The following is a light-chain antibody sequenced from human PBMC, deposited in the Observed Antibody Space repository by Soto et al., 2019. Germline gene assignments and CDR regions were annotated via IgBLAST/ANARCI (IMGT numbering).Light chain of an antibody. V-gene: IGLV2-8*01. CDR1: SSDVGGNHY. CDR2: EVT. Sequence: QSALTQPHSASGSPGQSVAISCTGTSSDVGGNHYVSWYQQHPGKAPKLMVYEVTKRPSGVPDRFSGSKYGNTASLTVSGLQDEDEADYYCSSYAGSNNVIFGGGTKLTVL. CDR3: SSYAGSNNVI. J-gene: IGLJ2*01.